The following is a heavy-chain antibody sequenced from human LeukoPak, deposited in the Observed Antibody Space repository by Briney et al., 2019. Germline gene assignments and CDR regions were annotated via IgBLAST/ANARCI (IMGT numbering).Heavy chain of an antibody. CDR1: GGSVSSANW. CDR2: IYDSGST. D-gene: IGHD3-16*01. V-gene: IGHV4-4*02. J-gene: IGHJ5*02. Sequence: SGTLSLTCAVSGGSVSSANWWSWVRQPPGKGLEWIGSIYDSGSTYYNPSLKSRVTISVDTSKNQFSLKLNSVTAADTAVYYCARHYGPWGQGTLVTVSS. CDR3: ARHYGP.